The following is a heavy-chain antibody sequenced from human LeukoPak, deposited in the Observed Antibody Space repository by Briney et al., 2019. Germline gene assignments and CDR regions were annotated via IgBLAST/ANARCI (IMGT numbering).Heavy chain of an antibody. CDR1: GGSISSGSYY. J-gene: IGHJ3*02. D-gene: IGHD5-18*01. CDR3: ARRDTAMIIVGAFDI. Sequence: PSETLSLTCTVSGGSISSGSYYWGWIRQPPGKGLEWIGAIYYGGSTYYSPSLKSRVTISIDTSKNQFSLNLSSVIAADTAVYYCARRDTAMIIVGAFDIWGQGTMVTVSS. V-gene: IGHV4-39*01. CDR2: IYYGGST.